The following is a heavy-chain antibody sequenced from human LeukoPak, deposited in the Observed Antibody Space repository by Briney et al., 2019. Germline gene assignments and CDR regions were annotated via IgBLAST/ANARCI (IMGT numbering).Heavy chain of an antibody. D-gene: IGHD1-26*01. CDR2: IKQDGSEK. Sequence: LPGGSLRLSCSASGFTFSSYWMSWVRQAPGKGLEWVANIKQDGSEKYYVDSVKGRFTISRDNAKNSLYLQMNSLRAEDTAVYYCARVEDGGSYSKGVPDYYYYYMDVWGKGTTVTVSS. J-gene: IGHJ6*03. CDR3: ARVEDGGSYSKGVPDYYYYYMDV. V-gene: IGHV3-7*03. CDR1: GFTFSSYW.